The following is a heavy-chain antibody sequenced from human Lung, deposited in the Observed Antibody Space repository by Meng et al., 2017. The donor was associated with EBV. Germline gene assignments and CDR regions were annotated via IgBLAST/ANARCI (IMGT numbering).Heavy chain of an antibody. CDR3: ARTNYGDYNWFDP. CDR2: IYYSGST. D-gene: IGHD4-17*01. V-gene: IGHV4-31*03. Sequence: QLQESGPGLVKPSQTLSIPCPVSGGSISSGGFYWSGIRQHPGKGLEWLGYIYYSGSTSYNPSLRSRVAISIDTSKNQFSLKLTSVTAADTAVYFCARTNYGDYNWFDPWGQGTLVTVSS. CDR1: GGSISSGGFY. J-gene: IGHJ5*02.